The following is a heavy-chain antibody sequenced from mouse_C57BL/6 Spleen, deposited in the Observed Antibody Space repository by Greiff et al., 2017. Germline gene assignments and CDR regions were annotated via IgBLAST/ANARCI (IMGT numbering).Heavy chain of an antibody. J-gene: IGHJ4*01. V-gene: IGHV1-80*01. CDR1: GYAFSSYW. CDR2: IYPGDGDT. D-gene: IGHD2-3*01. CDR3: ARSGEGYYSYAMDY. Sequence: QVQLQQSGAELVKPGASVKISCKASGYAFSSYWMHWVKQRPGKGLEWIGQIYPGDGDTNYNGKFKGKATLTADKSSSTAYMRLSSLESEDSAVYVSARSGEGYYSYAMDYWGQGTSVTVSS.